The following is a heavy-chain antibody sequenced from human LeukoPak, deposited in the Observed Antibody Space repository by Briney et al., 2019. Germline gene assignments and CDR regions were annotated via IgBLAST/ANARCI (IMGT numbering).Heavy chain of an antibody. CDR3: ARDGSTWFNWFDP. J-gene: IGHJ5*02. Sequence: PGRSLRLSCAASAFTFSSYAMNWVRQAPGKWLEWVSSISSSSIYIYYADSVKGRFTISRDNAKNSLYLQMNSLKAEDTAVYYCARDGSTWFNWFDPWGQGTLVTVSS. V-gene: IGHV3-21*01. D-gene: IGHD6-13*01. CDR2: ISSSSIYI. CDR1: AFTFSSYA.